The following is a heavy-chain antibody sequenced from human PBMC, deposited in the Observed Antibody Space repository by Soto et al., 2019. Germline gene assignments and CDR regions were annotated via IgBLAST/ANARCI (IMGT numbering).Heavy chain of an antibody. CDR3: ARGPGSSYPDYYFDY. V-gene: IGHV1-2*02. CDR2: INPNSGGA. D-gene: IGHD1-26*01. Sequence: ASVKVSCKASGYTFTGYYMRWVRQAPGQGLEWMGWINPNSGGANYAQKLQGRVTMTTDTSTSTAYMELRSLRSDDTAVYYCARGPGSSYPDYYFDYWGQGTLVTVSS. J-gene: IGHJ4*02. CDR1: GYTFTGYY.